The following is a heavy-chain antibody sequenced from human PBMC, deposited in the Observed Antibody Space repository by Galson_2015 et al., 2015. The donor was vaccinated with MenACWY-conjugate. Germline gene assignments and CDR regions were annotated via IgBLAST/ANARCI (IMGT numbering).Heavy chain of an antibody. D-gene: IGHD2-8*01. CDR1: GFTFSSYA. CDR3: AKDLGVGPFCYYCMDV. Sequence: SLRLSCAGSGFTFSSYAMTWVRQAPGKGLEWVSDISTSGGSTFYADSVKGRFTISRDNSKKTLYLQMNSLRAEDTAVYYCAKDLGVGPFCYYCMDVWGQGTTVTVSS. J-gene: IGHJ6*02. CDR2: ISTSGGST. V-gene: IGHV3-23*01.